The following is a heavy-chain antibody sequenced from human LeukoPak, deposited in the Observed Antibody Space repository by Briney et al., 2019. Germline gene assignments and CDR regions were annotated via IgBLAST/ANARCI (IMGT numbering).Heavy chain of an antibody. J-gene: IGHJ4*02. CDR3: TRQPIYEAYFDF. V-gene: IGHV3-7*01. CDR2: IKHDGSEK. D-gene: IGHD3-16*01. Sequence: GGSLRLSCVASGFPFDRYWMSWVRQAPGKGLEWVANIKHDGSEKNFVDSVKGRFTISRDNAENSLFLQMNSLRADDTAVYFCTRQPIYEAYFDFWGQGTLVTVSS. CDR1: GFPFDRYW.